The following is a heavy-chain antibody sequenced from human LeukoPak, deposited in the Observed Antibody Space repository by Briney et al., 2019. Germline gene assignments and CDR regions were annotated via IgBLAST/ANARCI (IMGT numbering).Heavy chain of an antibody. D-gene: IGHD3-22*01. CDR2: ISAYNGNT. V-gene: IGHV1-18*01. J-gene: IGHJ4*02. CDR3: ARPEADYYYDY. CDR1: GYTFTSYG. Sequence: AASVKVSCKASGYTFTSYGISWVRQAPGQGLEWMGWISAYNGNTNYAQKLQDRVTMTTDTSTSTAYMELRSLRSDDTAVYYCARPEADYYYDYWGQGTLVTVSS.